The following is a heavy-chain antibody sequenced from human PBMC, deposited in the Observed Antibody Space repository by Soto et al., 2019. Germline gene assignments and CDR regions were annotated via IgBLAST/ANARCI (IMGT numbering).Heavy chain of an antibody. Sequence: SETLSLTCSVSGGSISRGDYYWTWIRQHPEKGLEWIGNIYFRGNTYYSPSLESRLTISVDTSKNQFSLKLTSVTAADTAVYYCAREGGSYDSGGYLIRGAFDIWGQGTMVTVSS. CDR3: AREGGSYDSGGYLIRGAFDI. D-gene: IGHD3-22*01. CDR1: GGSISRGDYY. CDR2: IYFRGNT. V-gene: IGHV4-31*03. J-gene: IGHJ3*02.